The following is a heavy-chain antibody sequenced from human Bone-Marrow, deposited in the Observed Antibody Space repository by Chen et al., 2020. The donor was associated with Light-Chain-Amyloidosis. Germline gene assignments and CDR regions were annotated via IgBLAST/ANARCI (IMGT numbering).Heavy chain of an antibody. V-gene: IGHV1-69*01. D-gene: IGHD1-26*01. CDR1: GGTFSSYA. CDR2: IIPIFGTA. J-gene: IGHJ6*02. CDR3: ARPDLGIVGATMAYYYGMDV. Sequence: QVQLVQSGAEVKKPWSSVKVSCKASGGTFSSYAISWVRQAPGQGLEWMGGIIPIFGTANYAQKFQGRVTITADESTSTAYMELSSLRSEDTAVYYCARPDLGIVGATMAYYYGMDVWGQGTTVTVSS.